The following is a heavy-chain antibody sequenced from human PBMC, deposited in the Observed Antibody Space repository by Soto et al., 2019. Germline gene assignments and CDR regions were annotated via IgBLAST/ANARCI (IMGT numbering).Heavy chain of an antibody. CDR3: ARDPQSPGWEPWSAFDI. D-gene: IGHD1-26*01. CDR2: ISYDGSNK. V-gene: IGHV3-30-3*01. CDR1: GFTFSSYA. J-gene: IGHJ3*02. Sequence: GGSLRLSCAASGFTFSSYAMLWVRQAPGKELEWVAVISYDGSNKYYADSVKGRFTISRVNSKNTLYLQMNSLRAEDTAVYYCARDPQSPGWEPWSAFDIWGQGTMVTVSS.